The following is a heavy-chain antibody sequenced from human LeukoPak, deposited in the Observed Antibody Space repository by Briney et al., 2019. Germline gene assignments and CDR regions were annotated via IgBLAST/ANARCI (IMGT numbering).Heavy chain of an antibody. D-gene: IGHD1-20*01. CDR1: GFTFSSYG. Sequence: GGSLRLSCAASGFTFSSYGMHWVRQAPGKGLEWVAVISYDGSNKYYADSVKGRFTISRDNSKNTLYLQMNSLRAEDTAVYYCAKDPERGYNWNDVGDWFDPWGQGTLVTVSS. CDR2: ISYDGSNK. CDR3: AKDPERGYNWNDVGDWFDP. J-gene: IGHJ5*02. V-gene: IGHV3-30*18.